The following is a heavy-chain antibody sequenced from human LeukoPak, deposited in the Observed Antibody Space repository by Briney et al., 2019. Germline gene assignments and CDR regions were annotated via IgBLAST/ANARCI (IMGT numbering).Heavy chain of an antibody. V-gene: IGHV3-23*01. D-gene: IGHD3-10*01. J-gene: IGHJ5*02. CDR1: GFTVSSNY. CDR3: AKLVTMVRGGKNWFDP. Sequence: QSGGSLRLSCAASGFTVSSNYMSWVRQAPGKGLEWVSGISGSGNSTYYADSVKGRFTISRDNSKNTLYLQMNSLRAEDMAVYYCAKLVTMVRGGKNWFDPWGQGTLVTVSS. CDR2: ISGSGNST.